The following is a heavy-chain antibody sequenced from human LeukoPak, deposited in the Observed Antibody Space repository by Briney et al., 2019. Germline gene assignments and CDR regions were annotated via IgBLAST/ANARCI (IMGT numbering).Heavy chain of an antibody. V-gene: IGHV3-49*03. CDR1: GFTFGGFS. D-gene: IGHD3-22*01. Sequence: GGSLRLSCTASGFTFGGFSMSWFRQAPGKGLEWVGLIRSKLYGGTTEYAASVKGRFTISRDDSKSIAYLQLNSLKTEDTAVYYCARGLFLSGYLDAFDLWGQGTVVTVSS. J-gene: IGHJ3*01. CDR3: ARGLFLSGYLDAFDL. CDR2: IRSKLYGGTT.